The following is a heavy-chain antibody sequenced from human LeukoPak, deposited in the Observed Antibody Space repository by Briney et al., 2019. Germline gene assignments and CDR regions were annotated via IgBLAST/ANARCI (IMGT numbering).Heavy chain of an antibody. V-gene: IGHV5-51*03. CDR1: GYSFASYW. CDR2: IYPGDSDT. J-gene: IGHJ4*02. Sequence: GALLNISCKGSGYSFASYWIVWVRQMPGKVLECMWIIYPGDSDTRYRPSFQGQVTISADKSISTAYLQWSGLKTLDTAMYYCATTTTRGIPHYFDYWGQGTLVTVSS. D-gene: IGHD1-1*01. CDR3: ATTTTRGIPHYFDY.